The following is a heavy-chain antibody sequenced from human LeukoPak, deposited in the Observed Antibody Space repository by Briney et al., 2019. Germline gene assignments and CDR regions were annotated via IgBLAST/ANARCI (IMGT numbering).Heavy chain of an antibody. CDR1: GFTFSSYA. V-gene: IGHV3-23*01. D-gene: IGHD3-10*01. J-gene: IGHJ4*02. CDR2: ISGSGGST. CDR3: AKARWFGEQSPGY. Sequence: GGSLRLSCAASGFTFSSYAMSWVRQAPGKGPEWVSAISGSGGSTYYADSVKGRFTISRDNSKNTLYLQMNSLRAEDTAVYYCAKARWFGEQSPGYWGQGTLVTVSS.